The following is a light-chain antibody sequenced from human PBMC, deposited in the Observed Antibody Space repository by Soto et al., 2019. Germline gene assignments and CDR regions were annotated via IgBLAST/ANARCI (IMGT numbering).Light chain of an antibody. V-gene: IGLV2-14*01. CDR1: SSDVGGYNY. CDR3: SSYTSSSTLPGV. J-gene: IGLJ1*01. Sequence: QSALTQPASVSGCPGQSITISCTGTSSDVGGYNYVSWYQQHPGKAPKLMIYDVSNRPSGVSNRFSGSKSGNTASLTISGLQAEDEADYYCSSYTSSSTLPGVFGTGTKVTVL. CDR2: DVS.